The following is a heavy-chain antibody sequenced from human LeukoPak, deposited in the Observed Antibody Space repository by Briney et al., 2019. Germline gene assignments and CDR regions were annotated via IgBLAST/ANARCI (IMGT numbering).Heavy chain of an antibody. Sequence: ASVKVSCKASGYTFTGYYIHWVRQAPGQGLEWMGWINPNSGGTNYAQKFQGRVTMTRDTSISTAYMELSRLRSDDTAVYYCARGRGIRDAFDIWAKGQWSPSLQ. CDR2: INPNSGGT. J-gene: IGHJ3*02. V-gene: IGHV1-2*02. D-gene: IGHD3-16*01. CDR3: ARGRGIRDAFDI. CDR1: GYTFTGYY.